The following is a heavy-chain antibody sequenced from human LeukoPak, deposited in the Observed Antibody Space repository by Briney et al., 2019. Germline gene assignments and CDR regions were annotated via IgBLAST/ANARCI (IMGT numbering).Heavy chain of an antibody. CDR2: ISGSGGST. V-gene: IGHV3-23*01. J-gene: IGHJ6*02. Sequence: SGGSLRLSCAASGFTFSSYAMSWVRQAPGKGLEWVSAISGSGGSTYYADSVKGRFTISRDNSKNTLYLQMNSLRAEDTAVYYCARGEKNSYGPDYYYGMDVWGQGTTVTVSS. D-gene: IGHD5-18*01. CDR3: ARGEKNSYGPDYYYGMDV. CDR1: GFTFSSYA.